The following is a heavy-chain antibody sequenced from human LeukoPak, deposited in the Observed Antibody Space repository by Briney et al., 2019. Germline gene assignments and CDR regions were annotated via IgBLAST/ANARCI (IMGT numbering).Heavy chain of an antibody. V-gene: IGHV1-46*01. CDR2: INPSGGST. Sequence: AASVKVSCKASGYTFTGYYMHWVRQAPGQGLEWMGIINPSGGSTSYAQKFQGRVTMTRNTSISTAYMELSSLRSEDTAVYYCARAQWLLSVDAFDIWGQGTMVTVSS. CDR1: GYTFTGYY. D-gene: IGHD6-19*01. CDR3: ARAQWLLSVDAFDI. J-gene: IGHJ3*02.